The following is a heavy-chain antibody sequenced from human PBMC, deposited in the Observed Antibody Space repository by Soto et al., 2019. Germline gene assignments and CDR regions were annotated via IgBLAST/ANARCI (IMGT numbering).Heavy chain of an antibody. J-gene: IGHJ4*02. CDR3: ARGGLHYCGGDCYSPMRY. Sequence: GASVKVSCKASGYTFTGYYIHWVRQAPGQGLEWMGWINPNSGGTNYAQKFQGRVTMTRDTSISTAYMELSRLRSDDTAVYYCARGGLHYCGGDCYSPMRYWGQGTLVTVSS. D-gene: IGHD2-21*02. CDR2: INPNSGGT. CDR1: GYTFTGYY. V-gene: IGHV1-2*02.